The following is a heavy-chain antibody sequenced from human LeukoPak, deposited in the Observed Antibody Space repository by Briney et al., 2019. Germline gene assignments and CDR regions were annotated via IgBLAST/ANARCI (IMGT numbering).Heavy chain of an antibody. CDR1: GGSISSGSYY. V-gene: IGHV4-31*03. CDR2: IYYRGST. Sequence: PSQTLSLTCTVSGGSISSGSYYWSWIRQHPGKGLEWIGYIYYRGSTYYNPSLKSRVTISVDTSKNQCSLKLSSVTAADTAVYYCARGWPGPGYYDSSGYSYLDYWGQGTLVTVSS. D-gene: IGHD3-22*01. J-gene: IGHJ4*02. CDR3: ARGWPGPGYYDSSGYSYLDY.